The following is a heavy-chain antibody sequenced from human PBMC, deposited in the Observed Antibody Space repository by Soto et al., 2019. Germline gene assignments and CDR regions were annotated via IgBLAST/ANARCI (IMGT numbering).Heavy chain of an antibody. CDR2: ISWNSGSI. V-gene: IGHV3-9*01. Sequence: SGGSLRLSCAASGFTFDDYAMHWVRQAPGKGLEWVSGISWNSGSIGYADSVKGRFTISRDNAKNSLYLQMNSLRAEDTALYYCVYAGLPPYGMDVWGQGTTVTVSS. D-gene: IGHD2-15*01. CDR1: GFTFDDYA. CDR3: VYAGLPPYGMDV. J-gene: IGHJ6*02.